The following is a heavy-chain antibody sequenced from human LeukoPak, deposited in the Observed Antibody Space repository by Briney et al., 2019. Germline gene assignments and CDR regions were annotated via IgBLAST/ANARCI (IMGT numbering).Heavy chain of an antibody. J-gene: IGHJ6*02. D-gene: IGHD2-8*01. Sequence: SETLSLTCTVSGVSMSSSYWSWIRQPPGKGLEWIGYIYYSGSTNYNPSLKSRVTISVDTSKNQFSLKLSSVTAADTAVYYCAREGVLPRRVGMDVWGQGTTVTVSS. V-gene: IGHV4-59*01. CDR1: GVSMSSSY. CDR2: IYYSGST. CDR3: AREGVLPRRVGMDV.